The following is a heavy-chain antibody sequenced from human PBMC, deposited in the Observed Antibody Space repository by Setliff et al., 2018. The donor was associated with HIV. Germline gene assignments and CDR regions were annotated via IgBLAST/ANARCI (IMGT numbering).Heavy chain of an antibody. CDR3: ARELGSFPYYMDV. CDR2: IYYNGNT. Sequence: PSETLSLTCTVSGGSISSYFWSWIRQPPGKGLEWIGFIYYNGNTNYSPSLKSRVTISVDTSKNQVSLKLSSVTAADTAIYYCARELGSFPYYMDVWGKGTTVTVS. CDR1: GGSISSYF. J-gene: IGHJ6*03. V-gene: IGHV4-59*12. D-gene: IGHD3-10*01.